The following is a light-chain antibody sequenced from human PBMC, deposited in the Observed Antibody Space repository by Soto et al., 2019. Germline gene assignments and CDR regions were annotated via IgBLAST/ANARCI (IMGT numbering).Light chain of an antibody. J-gene: IGLJ2*01. CDR1: SSNIGSNY. V-gene: IGLV1-47*02. Sequence: QSVLTQPPSASGPPGQRVTLSCSGSSSNIGSNYVYWYQQLPGTAPKLLIYSNNQRPSGVPDRFSGSKSGTSASLAISGLRSEDEADYYCAAWDDSLSGQVVFGGGTKVTVL. CDR3: AAWDDSLSGQVV. CDR2: SNN.